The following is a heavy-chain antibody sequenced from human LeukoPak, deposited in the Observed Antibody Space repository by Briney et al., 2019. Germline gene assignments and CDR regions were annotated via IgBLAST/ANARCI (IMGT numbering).Heavy chain of an antibody. V-gene: IGHV3-7*01. Sequence: AGGSLRLSCAASGFTFSSYWMSWVRQAPGKGLEWVANIKQDGSEKYYVDSVKGRFTISRDNAKKSLYLQMNSLRAEDTAVYYCARAEMGTTIFGVVIRLDACDIWGQGTMVTVSS. CDR2: IKQDGSEK. CDR3: ARAEMGTTIFGVVIRLDACDI. J-gene: IGHJ3*02. D-gene: IGHD3-3*01. CDR1: GFTFSSYW.